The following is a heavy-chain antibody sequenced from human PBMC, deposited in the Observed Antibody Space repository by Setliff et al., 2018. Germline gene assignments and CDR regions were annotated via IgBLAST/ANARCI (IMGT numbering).Heavy chain of an antibody. CDR2: IYHSGTT. D-gene: IGHD5-12*01. V-gene: IGHV4-4*02. Sequence: SETLSLTCVVSGGSISSGNWWSWVRQSPGKGLEWIGEIYHSGTTNYNPSLKSRVTISVDTSKNQFSLKLSSVTAADTAVYYCARGRVEMATITPFDYWGQGTLVTVS. CDR3: ARGRVEMATITPFDY. CDR1: GGSISSGNW. J-gene: IGHJ4*02.